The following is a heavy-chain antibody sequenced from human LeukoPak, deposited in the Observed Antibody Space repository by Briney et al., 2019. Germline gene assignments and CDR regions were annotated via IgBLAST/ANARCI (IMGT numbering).Heavy chain of an antibody. CDR2: IYHSGNT. V-gene: IGHV4-38-2*01. CDR1: DYSISSGYY. Sequence: SETLSLTCAVSDYSISSGYYWGWIRQPPGKGLEWIGSIYHSGNTYYNPSLKSRVTISVDTPKNQFSLKLTSVTAADTAVYYCVRHFYYGKYYFDYWGQGTLVTVSS. CDR3: VRHFYYGKYYFDY. D-gene: IGHD3-10*01. J-gene: IGHJ4*02.